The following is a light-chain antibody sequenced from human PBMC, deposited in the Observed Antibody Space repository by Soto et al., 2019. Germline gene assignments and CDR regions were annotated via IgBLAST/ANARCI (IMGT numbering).Light chain of an antibody. V-gene: IGKV1-9*01. CDR1: QGISSY. CDR2: ATS. CDR3: QQLNTYT. J-gene: IGKJ4*01. Sequence: DNQLTQSPSFLSASVGDRVTMTCRASQGISSYLAWYQQKPGKAPQLLIYATSTLQSGVPSRFSGSGSGTEFTLTISSLQPEDFAIYYCQQLNTYTFGGGTKVDIK.